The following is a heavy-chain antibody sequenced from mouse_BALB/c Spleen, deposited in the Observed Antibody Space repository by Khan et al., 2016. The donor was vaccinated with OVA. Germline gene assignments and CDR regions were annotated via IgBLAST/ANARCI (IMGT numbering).Heavy chain of an antibody. CDR1: CYSITSGYG. D-gene: IGHD1-2*01. CDR3: ARTARIKY. CDR2: ISYSGST. Sequence: VKLPESGPGLVKPSQSLSLTCTVTCYSITSGYGWNWIRQFPGNKLEWMGYISYSGSTNYNPSLNSRISITQDTSKNQFFLQLNSVTTEDTATYYCARTARIKYWGQGTTLTVSS. V-gene: IGHV3-2*02. J-gene: IGHJ2*01.